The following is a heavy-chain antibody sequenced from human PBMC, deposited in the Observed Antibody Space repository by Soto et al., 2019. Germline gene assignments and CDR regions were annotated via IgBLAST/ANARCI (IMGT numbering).Heavy chain of an antibody. CDR1: GGSFSGYY. CDR2: INHSGST. CDR3: ARLARGYCSGGSCAPKREKYYYYYMDV. D-gene: IGHD2-15*01. J-gene: IGHJ6*03. V-gene: IGHV4-34*01. Sequence: PSETLSLTCAVYGGSFSGYYWSWIRQPPGKGLEWIGEINHSGSTNYNPSLKSRVTISVDTSKNQFSLKLSSVTAADTAVYYCARLARGYCSGGSCAPKREKYYYYYMDVWGKGTTVTVSS.